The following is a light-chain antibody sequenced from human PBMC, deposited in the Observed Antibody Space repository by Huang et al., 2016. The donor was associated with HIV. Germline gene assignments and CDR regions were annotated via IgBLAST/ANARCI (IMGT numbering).Light chain of an antibody. J-gene: IGKJ4*01. V-gene: IGKV2-30*02. CDR1: QSLIHSNGNTY. CDR2: RVS. Sequence: VVLTQSPLYLSVTLGQPASISCRSSQSLIHSNGNTYLNWFQQRPGQSPRRLISRVSRRDSGVPDRFSGSGSGTDFTLKISRVEAEDVGVYYCMQGTHLFTFGGGTRVDIK. CDR3: MQGTHLFT.